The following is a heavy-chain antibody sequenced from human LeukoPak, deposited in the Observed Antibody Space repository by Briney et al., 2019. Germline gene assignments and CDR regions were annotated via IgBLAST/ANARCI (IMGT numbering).Heavy chain of an antibody. CDR1: GFPFNNYA. CDR3: AREGYYAFDI. D-gene: IGHD3-22*01. J-gene: IGHJ3*02. CDR2: ISYDGSNQ. V-gene: IGHV3-30*09. Sequence: GGSLRLSCAASGFPFNNYAMQWVRQAPGKGLEWVAIISYDGSNQYYADSVKGRFAISRDSSQNTLYLQMNTLRVEDTAVYFCAREGYYAFDIWGQGTMVTVSS.